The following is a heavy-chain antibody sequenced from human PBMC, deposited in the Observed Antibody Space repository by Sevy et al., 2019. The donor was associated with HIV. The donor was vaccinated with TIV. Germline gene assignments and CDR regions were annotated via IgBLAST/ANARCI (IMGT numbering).Heavy chain of an antibody. J-gene: IGHJ5*02. V-gene: IGHV3-30*18. Sequence: GGSLRLSCAASGFTFSSYGMHWVRQAPGKGLDWVTVISYEGSNKYYADSVKGRFTISRYNSKKTLYLQMNSLRVEDTAVYYCAKGGQWLVRDWFDPWGQGTLVTVSS. D-gene: IGHD6-19*01. CDR3: AKGGQWLVRDWFDP. CDR1: GFTFSSYG. CDR2: ISYEGSNK.